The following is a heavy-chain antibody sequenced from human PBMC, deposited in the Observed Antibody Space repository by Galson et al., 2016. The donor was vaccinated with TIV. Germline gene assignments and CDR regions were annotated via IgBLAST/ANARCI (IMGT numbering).Heavy chain of an antibody. CDR1: GDSISSSIYF. CDR2: IYSSGTT. Sequence: TLSLTCSGSGDSISSSIYFWSWIRQPAGKGLEWIGRIYSSGTTNYNPSLKSRVAISVDTSRNQFSLKLSSVTAADTAMYYCAGDIGGYDFDYWGQGTLVAVSS. V-gene: IGHV4-61*02. D-gene: IGHD5-12*01. J-gene: IGHJ4*02. CDR3: AGDIGGYDFDY.